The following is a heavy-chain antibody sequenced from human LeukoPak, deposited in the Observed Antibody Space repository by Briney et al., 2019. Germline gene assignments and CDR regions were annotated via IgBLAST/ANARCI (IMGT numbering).Heavy chain of an antibody. CDR2: INSDGSST. CDR1: GFTFSSYW. D-gene: IGHD2-2*02. CDR3: ANTSFQA. V-gene: IGHV3-74*01. J-gene: IGHJ5*02. Sequence: QPGGSLRLSCAASGFTFSSYWMHWVRQAPGKGLVWVSRINSDGSSTSYADSVKGRFTISRDNAKNTLYLQMSGLRVDDTAVYHCANTSFQAWGQGTLVTVSS.